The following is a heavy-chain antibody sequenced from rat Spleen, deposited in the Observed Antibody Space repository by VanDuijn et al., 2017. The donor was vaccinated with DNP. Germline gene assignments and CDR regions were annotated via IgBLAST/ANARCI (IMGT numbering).Heavy chain of an antibody. J-gene: IGHJ2*01. D-gene: IGHD1-11*01. CDR2: IGYDGSST. CDR1: GFTFGDYN. V-gene: IGHV5-7*01. CDR3: ARGGRSYFDY. Sequence: EVQLVGSGGGLVQPGGSLKLSCAASGFTFGDYNMAWVRQAPRKGLEWVTTIGYDGSSTKYGDSVKGRFTISRDNAKNTLYLQMNSLRSEDTASYYCARGGRSYFDYWGQGVMVTVSS.